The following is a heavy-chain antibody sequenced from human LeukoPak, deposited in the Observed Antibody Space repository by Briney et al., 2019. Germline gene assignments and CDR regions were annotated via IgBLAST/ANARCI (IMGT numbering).Heavy chain of an antibody. CDR3: ARDENYGIFFNVDY. J-gene: IGHJ4*02. D-gene: IGHD4-17*01. CDR2: ISAYNGNT. Sequence: ASVKVSCKASGYTFTSYAMHWVRQAPGQGLEWMGWISAYNGNTNYAQKLQGRVTMTTDTSSSTAYMELRSLRSDDTAIYYCARDENYGIFFNVDYWGQGTLVTVSS. V-gene: IGHV1-18*01. CDR1: GYTFTSYA.